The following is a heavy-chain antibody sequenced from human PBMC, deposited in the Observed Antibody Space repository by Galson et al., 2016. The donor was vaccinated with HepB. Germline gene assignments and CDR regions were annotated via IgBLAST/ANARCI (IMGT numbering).Heavy chain of an antibody. V-gene: IGHV3-7*01. Sequence: SLRLSCAASGFTFSSYSMTWVRQAAGRGLECVANIQPDGSAKKYVGSVKGRFTISRDNAKNSLYLQMNSLSVDDTAVYYCARGRGMDVWGQGTTVTVFS. CDR3: ARGRGMDV. CDR1: GFTFSSYS. J-gene: IGHJ6*02. CDR2: IQPDGSAK.